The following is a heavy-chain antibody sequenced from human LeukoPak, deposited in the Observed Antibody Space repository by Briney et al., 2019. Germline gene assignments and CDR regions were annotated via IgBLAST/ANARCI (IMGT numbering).Heavy chain of an antibody. V-gene: IGHV3-21*01. D-gene: IGHD2-15*01. J-gene: IGHJ6*03. CDR3: ARAYCSGGSCYSGYYYMDV. Sequence: GGSLSLSLAPSGFTFSTYSINWVPQPPGRGWRWVPSIIISSSYIYYADSVKGRFTISRDNAKNSLYLQMNSLRAEDTAVYYCARAYCSGGSCYSGYYYMDVWGKGTTVTVSS. CDR1: GFTFSTYS. CDR2: IIISSSYI.